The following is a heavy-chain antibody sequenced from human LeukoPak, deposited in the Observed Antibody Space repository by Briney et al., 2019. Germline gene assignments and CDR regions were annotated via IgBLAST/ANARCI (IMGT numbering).Heavy chain of an antibody. CDR3: ARGPFSFGVDNAFDI. V-gene: IGHV4-39*01. Sequence: PSETLSPTCTVSGGSISSSSYYWGWIRQPPGKGLEWIGSIYYSGSTYYNPSLKSRVTISVDTSKNQFSLKLSSVTAADTAVYYCARGPFSFGVDNAFDIWGQGTMVTVSS. CDR2: IYYSGST. D-gene: IGHD3-3*01. J-gene: IGHJ3*02. CDR1: GGSISSSSYY.